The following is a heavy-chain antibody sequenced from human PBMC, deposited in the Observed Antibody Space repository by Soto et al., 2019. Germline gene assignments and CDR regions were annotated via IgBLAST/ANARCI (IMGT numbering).Heavy chain of an antibody. CDR1: GXTLSSYS. CDR2: VSGSGGST. Sequence: GSLRLSCAASGXTLSSYSMSWVRQAPGKGLEWVSAVSGSGGSTYYADSVKGLFTISRDNSKNKLYLQMNSMRAEDTAVYYCAKSPKDIVVVPVAYYWGQGTLGTVSS. D-gene: IGHD2-2*01. CDR3: AKSPKDIVVVPVAYY. V-gene: IGHV3-23*01. J-gene: IGHJ4*02.